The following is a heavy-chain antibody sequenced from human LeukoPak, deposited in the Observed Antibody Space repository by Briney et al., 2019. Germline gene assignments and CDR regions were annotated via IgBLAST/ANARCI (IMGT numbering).Heavy chain of an antibody. D-gene: IGHD3-3*01. CDR1: GFTFSSYG. CDR3: AKDQRYYDFWSGYYPRYYYYGMDV. J-gene: IGHJ6*02. CDR2: ISYDGSNK. V-gene: IGHV3-30*18. Sequence: GGSLGLSCAASGFTFSSYGMHWVRQAPGKGLEWVAVISYDGSNKYYADSVKGRFTISRDNSKNTLYLQMNSLRAEDTAVYYCAKDQRYYDFWSGYYPRYYYYGMDVWGQGTTVTVSS.